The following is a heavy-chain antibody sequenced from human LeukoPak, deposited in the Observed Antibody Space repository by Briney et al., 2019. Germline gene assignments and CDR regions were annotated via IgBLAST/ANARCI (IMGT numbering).Heavy chain of an antibody. V-gene: IGHV4-34*01. Sequence: SETLSLTCAVCGGSFSGYYWSWIRQPPGKGLEWIGEINHSGSTNYNPSLKSRVTISVDTSKNQFSLKLSSVTAADTAVYYCATGAARRYYYYGMDVWGQGTTVTVSS. D-gene: IGHD6-6*01. CDR2: INHSGST. CDR3: ATGAARRYYYYGMDV. CDR1: GGSFSGYY. J-gene: IGHJ6*02.